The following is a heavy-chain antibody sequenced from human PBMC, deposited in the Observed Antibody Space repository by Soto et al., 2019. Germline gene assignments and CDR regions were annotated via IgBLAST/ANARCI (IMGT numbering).Heavy chain of an antibody. CDR1: GFTFDDYA. D-gene: IGHD6-25*01. CDR3: ARGGAAFDF. J-gene: IGHJ4*02. V-gene: IGHV3-20*04. Sequence: EVQLVESGGGAVRPGGSLRLICAASGFTFDDYAMTWVRQAPGKGLEWVSGVNWNGDDAGSAASVKGRFTISRDNAKNSLYLQMTSLRAEDTALYFCARGGAAFDFWGQRVMVTVAS. CDR2: VNWNGDDA.